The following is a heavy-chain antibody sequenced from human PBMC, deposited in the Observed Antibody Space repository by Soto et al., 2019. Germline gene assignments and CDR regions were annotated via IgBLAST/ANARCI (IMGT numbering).Heavy chain of an antibody. CDR1: GGSNSSGDYY. CDR3: ARVSGHNTGYYSVYFMDV. D-gene: IGHD5-18*01. CDR2: IYYTGST. Sequence: SETLSLTCNVSGGSNSSGDYYWNWIRQSPGKGLEWIGYIYYTGSTFYSPSLKSRVNISLDTSENHSYLHMNSVNAADTAVYFCARVSGHNTGYYSVYFMDVWGQGNTVT. J-gene: IGHJ6*02. V-gene: IGHV4-30-4*02.